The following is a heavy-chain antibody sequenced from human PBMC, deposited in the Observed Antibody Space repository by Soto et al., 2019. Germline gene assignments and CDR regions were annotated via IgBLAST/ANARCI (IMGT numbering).Heavy chain of an antibody. CDR1: GFSFSDHA. V-gene: IGHV3-30-3*01. CDR2: VAHDGTSK. D-gene: IGHD2-21*02. Sequence: GGSLRLSCAASGFSFSDHAMHWVRRAPGKGLEWVALVAHDGTSKYYAGSVKGRFTISSDKSSNTLFLQMDSLDTEDTAVYYCAKSSSDSLTSFDYWGQGTLVTVSS. CDR3: AKSSSDSLTSFDY. J-gene: IGHJ4*02.